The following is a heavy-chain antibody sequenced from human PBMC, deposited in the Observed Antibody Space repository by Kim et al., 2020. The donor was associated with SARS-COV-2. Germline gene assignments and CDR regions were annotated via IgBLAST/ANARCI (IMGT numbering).Heavy chain of an antibody. Sequence: ASVKVSCKASGYTFTSYGVSWVRQAPGQGLEWMGWISAYNGNTNYAQKLQGRVTMTTDTSTSTAYMELRSLRSDDTAVYYCATNMGADYGDYSWFDPWGQGTLVTVSS. J-gene: IGHJ5*02. V-gene: IGHV1-18*01. CDR2: ISAYNGNT. D-gene: IGHD4-17*01. CDR1: GYTFTSYG. CDR3: ATNMGADYGDYSWFDP.